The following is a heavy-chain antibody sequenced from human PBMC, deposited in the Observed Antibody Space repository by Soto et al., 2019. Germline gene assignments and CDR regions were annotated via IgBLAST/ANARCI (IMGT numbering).Heavy chain of an antibody. CDR3: AREGSAPYYYYGMDV. V-gene: IGHV1-18*01. Sequence: GASVKVSCKASGYTFTSYGISWVRQAPGQGLEWMGWISAYNGNTNYAQKLQGRVTMTTDTSTSTAYMALRSLRSDDTAVYYCAREGSAPYYYYGMDVWGQGTTVTVSS. J-gene: IGHJ6*02. D-gene: IGHD6-19*01. CDR2: ISAYNGNT. CDR1: GYTFTSYG.